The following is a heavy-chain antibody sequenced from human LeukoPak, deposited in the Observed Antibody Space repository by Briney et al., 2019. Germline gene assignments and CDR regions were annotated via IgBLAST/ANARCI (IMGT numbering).Heavy chain of an antibody. V-gene: IGHV4-31*03. CDR3: ARAEYDFSPGFDY. CDR1: GGSISSGGYY. Sequence: SQTLSLTCTVSGGSISSGGYYWSWIRQHPGKGLEWIGYIYYSGSTYYNPSLKSRVTISVDTSKNQFSLKLSPVTAADTAVYYCARAEYDFSPGFDYWGQGTLVTVSS. D-gene: IGHD3-3*01. J-gene: IGHJ4*02. CDR2: IYYSGST.